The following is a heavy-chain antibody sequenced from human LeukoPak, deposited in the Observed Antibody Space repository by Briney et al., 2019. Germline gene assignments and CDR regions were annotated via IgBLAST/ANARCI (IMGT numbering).Heavy chain of an antibody. CDR1: GFTFSSYA. CDR3: ARDGIVVVPAAILDY. D-gene: IGHD2-2*01. CDR2: ISYDGSNK. Sequence: GGSLRLSCAASGFTFSSYAMHWVRQAPGKGLEWVAVISYDGSNKYYADSVKGRFTISRDNSKNTLYLQMNSLRAEDTAVYHCARDGIVVVPAAILDYWGQGTLVTVSS. J-gene: IGHJ4*02. V-gene: IGHV3-30-3*01.